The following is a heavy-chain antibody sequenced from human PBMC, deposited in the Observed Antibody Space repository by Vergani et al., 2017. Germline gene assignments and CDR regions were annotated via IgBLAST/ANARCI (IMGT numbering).Heavy chain of an antibody. CDR1: GYTFTSYG. J-gene: IGHJ6*02. CDR2: ISAYNGNT. D-gene: IGHD3-9*01. V-gene: IGHV1-18*04. CDR3: ARVPFYDILTPSNGMDV. Sequence: QVQLVQSGAEVKKPGASVKVSCKASGYTFTSYGISWVRQAPGQGLEWMGWISAYNGNTNYAQKLQGRVTMTTDTSTSTAYMELRSLRSDDTAVYYCARVPFYDILTPSNGMDVWGQGTTVTVSS.